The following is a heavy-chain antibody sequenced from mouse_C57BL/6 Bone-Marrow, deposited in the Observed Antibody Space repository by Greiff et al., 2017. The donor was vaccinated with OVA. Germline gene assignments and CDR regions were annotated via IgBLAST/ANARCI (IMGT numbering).Heavy chain of an antibody. CDR1: GYSITSGYY. J-gene: IGHJ2*01. Sequence: EVKLMESGPGLVKPSQSLSLTCSVTGYSITSGYYWNWIRQFPGNKLEWMGYISYDGSNNYNPSLKNRISITRDTSKNQFFLKLNSVTTEDTATYYWGRGDYGGGGYWGQGTTLTVSS. D-gene: IGHD1-1*01. V-gene: IGHV3-6*01. CDR2: ISYDGSN. CDR3: GRGDYGGGGY.